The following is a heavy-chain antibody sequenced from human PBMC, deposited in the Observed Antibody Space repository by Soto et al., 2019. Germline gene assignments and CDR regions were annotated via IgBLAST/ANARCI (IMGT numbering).Heavy chain of an antibody. J-gene: IGHJ6*03. CDR1: GFSLSNSGMC. V-gene: IGHV2-70*11. CDR2: IDWDDDK. CDR3: ARTALIAAAGTYYYYYMDV. Sequence: GPKLGNPTQSLTLTCTFSGFSLSNSGMCVSWIRQPPGKALEWLARIDWDDDKYYSTSLKTRLTISKDTSKNQVVLTMTNMDPVDTATYYCARTALIAAAGTYYYYYMDVWGKGTTVTVSS. D-gene: IGHD6-13*01.